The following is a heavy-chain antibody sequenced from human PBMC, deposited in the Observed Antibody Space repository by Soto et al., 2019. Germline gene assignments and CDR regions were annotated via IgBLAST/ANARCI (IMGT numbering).Heavy chain of an antibody. J-gene: IGHJ5*02. V-gene: IGHV3-23*03. Sequence: SLSLWCAAAGCTFRNYHMSWVRQAPGKGLEWVSYIHSGGSRIYYADSVKGRFTISRDNSQSMLFLHMSSLRAEDTALYYCAKTAPNPFGDFVFDRWGQATLVTVSS. CDR2: IHSGGSRI. D-gene: IGHD4-17*01. CDR3: AKTAPNPFGDFVFDR. CDR1: GCTFRNYH.